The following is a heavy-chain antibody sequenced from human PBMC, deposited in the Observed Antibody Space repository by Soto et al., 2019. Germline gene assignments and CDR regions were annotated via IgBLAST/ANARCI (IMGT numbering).Heavy chain of an antibody. CDR3: ARDRVRGYSYGSFDY. V-gene: IGHV1-3*01. CDR1: GYTFTSYA. J-gene: IGHJ4*02. Sequence: GASVKVSCKASGYTFTSYAMHWVRQAPGQRLEWMGWINAGNGNTKYSQKFQGRVTITRDTSASTAYMELSSLRSEDTAVYYCARDRVRGYSYGSFDYWGQGTLVTVS. D-gene: IGHD5-18*01. CDR2: INAGNGNT.